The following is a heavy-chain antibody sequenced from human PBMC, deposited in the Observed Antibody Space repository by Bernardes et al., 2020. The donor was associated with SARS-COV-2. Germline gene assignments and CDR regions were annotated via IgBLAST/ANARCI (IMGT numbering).Heavy chain of an antibody. CDR2: LFASGST. D-gene: IGHD1-26*01. CDR1: GGSMNTGVHY. V-gene: IGHV4-61*02. Sequence: SETLSLTCSVSGGSMNTGVHYWTWIRRPAGKGLEWIGRLFASGSTTYNPSLRSRATISGDMSKNQFSLTLTSVTAADTAIYYCAREQSRWWEIQSRGDYYLDLWGQGSLVIVSS. J-gene: IGHJ4*02. CDR3: AREQSRWWEIQSRGDYYLDL.